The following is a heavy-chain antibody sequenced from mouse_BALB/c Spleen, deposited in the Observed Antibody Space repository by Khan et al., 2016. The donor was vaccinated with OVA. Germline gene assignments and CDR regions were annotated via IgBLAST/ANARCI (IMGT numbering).Heavy chain of an antibody. D-gene: IGHD3-2*02. CDR3: AREEALYYFDY. CDR1: GYIFTNYW. J-gene: IGHJ2*01. V-gene: IGHV1-76*01. CDR2: IYPGTDNT. Sequence: VQLQQSGAEPVRPGASVKLSCKTSGYIFTNYWIHWVKQRSGQGLEWIARIYPGTDNTYYSEKVRDKATLTADKSSSTAYMQLSSLKSEDSAIYFCAREEALYYFDYWGQGTTLTVSS.